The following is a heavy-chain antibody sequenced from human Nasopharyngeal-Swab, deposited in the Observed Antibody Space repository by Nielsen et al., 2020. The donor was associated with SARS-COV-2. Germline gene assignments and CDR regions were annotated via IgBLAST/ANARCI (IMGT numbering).Heavy chain of an antibody. D-gene: IGHD6-13*01. CDR1: GDSIVYSTFY. CDR2: IYYNGNT. CDR3: VRSSSWYYFDY. V-gene: IGHV4-39*01. J-gene: IGHJ4*02. Sequence: SDTLSPTFTLYGDSIVYSTFYWGWIRQPPGKGLEWIGNIYYNGNTYQNPSLKSRLTISVDKSKNQFSLQLSSVTAADTAVYYCVRSSSWYYFDYWAQGTQVTVSS.